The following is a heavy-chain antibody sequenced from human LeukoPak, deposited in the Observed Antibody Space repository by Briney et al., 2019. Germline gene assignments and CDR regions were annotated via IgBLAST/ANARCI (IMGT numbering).Heavy chain of an antibody. V-gene: IGHV3-23*01. CDR2: ISNSGRNT. CDR3: AKYTSGTSYRGLDQ. CDR1: GFTFRSYA. Sequence: PGGSLRLSCSASGFTFRSYAMAWVRQSPGTGLGWVSAISNSGRNTYYADSVKGRFTISRDDSKNTVYLQMNSLRAEDTAVYSCAKYTSGTSYRGLDQWGQGTLVTVSS. D-gene: IGHD3-10*01. J-gene: IGHJ4*02.